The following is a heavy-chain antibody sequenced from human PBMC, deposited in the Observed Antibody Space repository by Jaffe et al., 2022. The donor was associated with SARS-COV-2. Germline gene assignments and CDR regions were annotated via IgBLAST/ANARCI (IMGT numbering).Heavy chain of an antibody. V-gene: IGHV4-59*01. Sequence: QVQLQESGPGLVKPSETLSLTCTVSGGSINNYYWIRQPPGKGLEWIGSLYSSGSTNYNPSLKSRVTISVDTSKQQFSLKVSSVTTADTAVYYCARAAGGNSPMDVWGKGTTVTVSS. CDR1: GGSINNYY. D-gene: IGHD2-21*01. CDR2: LYSSGST. J-gene: IGHJ6*04. CDR3: ARAAGGNSPMDV.